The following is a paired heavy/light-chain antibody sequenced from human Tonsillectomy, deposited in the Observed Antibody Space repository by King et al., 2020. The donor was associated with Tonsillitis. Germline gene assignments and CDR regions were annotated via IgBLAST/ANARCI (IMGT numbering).Heavy chain of an antibody. V-gene: IGHV1-46*01. CDR2: INPSGGST. CDR3: ARSCTSTSCYANGESAFDY. D-gene: IGHD2-2*01. CDR1: GYTFTSYY. Sequence: QVQLVQSGAEVKKPGASVKVSCKASGYTFTSYYMHWVRQAPGQGLEWMGIINPSGGSTSYAQKFQGRVTMTRDTSTSTVYMELSSLRSEDTAVYYCARSCTSTSCYANGESAFDYWGQGTLVTVSS. J-gene: IGHJ4*02.
Light chain of an antibody. J-gene: IGLJ1*01. Sequence: QSVLTQPPSVSGAPGQRVTISCTGSSSNIGAGYDVHWYQQLPGTAPKLLIYGNSNRPSGVPDRFSGSKSDTSASLAITGLQAEDEADYYCQSYDSSLSGPYVFGTGTKVTVL. CDR1: SSNIGAGYD. V-gene: IGLV1-40*01. CDR3: QSYDSSLSGPYV. CDR2: GNS.